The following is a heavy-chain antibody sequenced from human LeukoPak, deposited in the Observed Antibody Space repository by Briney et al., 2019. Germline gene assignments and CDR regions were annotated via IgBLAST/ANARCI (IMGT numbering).Heavy chain of an antibody. Sequence: ASVKVSCKASGGTFSSYAISWVRQAPGQGLEWMGGIIPIFGTANYAQKFQGRVTITADESTSTAYMELSSLRSEDTAVYYCARSHSGGDYDILTGYYYWGQGTLVTVSS. D-gene: IGHD3-9*01. CDR2: IIPIFGTA. CDR3: ARSHSGGDYDILTGYYY. J-gene: IGHJ4*02. CDR1: GGTFSSYA. V-gene: IGHV1-69*13.